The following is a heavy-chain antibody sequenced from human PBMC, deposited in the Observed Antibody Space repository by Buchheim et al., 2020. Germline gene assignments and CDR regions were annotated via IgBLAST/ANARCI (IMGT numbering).Heavy chain of an antibody. D-gene: IGHD5-12*01. CDR3: ARGGYTYSYTY. V-gene: IGHV3-48*03. J-gene: IGHJ4*02. Sequence: EVQLVESGGGLVQPGGSLRLSCAASGFTFSSFEMNWVRQAPGKGLEWVSYISSSASTISYADSVKGRFTISRDNAKNSLFLQMNSLRAEDTAVYYCARGGYTYSYTYWGQGTL. CDR1: GFTFSSFE. CDR2: ISSSASTI.